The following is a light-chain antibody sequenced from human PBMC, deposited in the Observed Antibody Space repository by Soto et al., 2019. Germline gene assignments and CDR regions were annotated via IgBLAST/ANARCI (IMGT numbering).Light chain of an antibody. J-gene: IGLJ1*01. CDR3: SSYTSSSTYV. CDR2: EVS. CDR1: SSDVGGYNY. V-gene: IGLV2-14*01. Sequence: QSALTQPASVSGSPGQSITISCTGTSSDVGGYNYVSWYQQHPGKAPKLMIYEVSNRPSGVSNRFSGSKSDNTASLTISGLQAEDEAAYYCSSYTSSSTYVFGTGTKVTVL.